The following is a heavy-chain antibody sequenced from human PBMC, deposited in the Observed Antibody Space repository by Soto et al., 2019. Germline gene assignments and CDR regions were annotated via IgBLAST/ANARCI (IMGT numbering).Heavy chain of an antibody. CDR1: GGTLSSFT. V-gene: IGHV1-69*01. CDR3: AKERRADWETYYYYAMDV. Sequence: QVQLVQSGAEVKKPGSSVKVSCKASGGTLSSFTISWVRQAPGQGLEWMGGIIPIYGTANYAQKIQGRVTMTADAATRTADMELSSLRAEDTAVYYCAKERRADWETYYYYAMDVWGQGTTGTVSS. D-gene: IGHD1-26*01. J-gene: IGHJ6*02. CDR2: IIPIYGTA.